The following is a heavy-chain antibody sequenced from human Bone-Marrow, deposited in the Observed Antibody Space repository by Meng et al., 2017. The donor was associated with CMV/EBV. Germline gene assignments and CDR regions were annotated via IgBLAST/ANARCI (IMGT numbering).Heavy chain of an antibody. Sequence: GGSLRLSCAASGFTFSSYGMHWVRQAPGKGLEWVAFIRYDGSNKYYADSVKGRFTISRDNSKNTLYLQMNSLRAEDTAVYYCARKSNTTRRGLFYYWGQGALVTVSS. J-gene: IGHJ4*02. CDR3: ARKSNTTRRGLFYY. CDR2: IRYDGSNK. CDR1: GFTFSSYG. V-gene: IGHV3-30*02. D-gene: IGHD5-24*01.